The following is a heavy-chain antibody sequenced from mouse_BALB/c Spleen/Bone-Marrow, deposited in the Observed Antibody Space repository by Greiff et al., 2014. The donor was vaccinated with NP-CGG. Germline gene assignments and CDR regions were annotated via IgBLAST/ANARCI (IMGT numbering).Heavy chain of an antibody. CDR2: IWAGGST. CDR3: ARVGYRYDGYAMDY. J-gene: IGHJ4*01. Sequence: VQRVESGPGLVAPSQSLSITCTASGFSLTSYGVHWVRQPPGKGLEWLGVIWAGGSTNYNSALMSRLSISKDNSKSQVFLKMNSLQTDDTAMYYCARVGYRYDGYAMDYWGQGTSVTVSS. D-gene: IGHD2-14*01. V-gene: IGHV2-9*02. CDR1: GFSLTSYG.